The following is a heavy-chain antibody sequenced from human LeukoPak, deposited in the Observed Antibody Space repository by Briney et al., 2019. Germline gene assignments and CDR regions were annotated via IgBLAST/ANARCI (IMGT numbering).Heavy chain of an antibody. CDR2: INTHNGDT. J-gene: IGHJ6*02. V-gene: IGHV1-18*01. CDR3: ASDSGYDSPIYYYYGMDV. D-gene: IGHD5-12*01. CDR1: GYTFASFG. Sequence: ASVKVSCKASGYTFASFGITWVRQAPGQGLEWMGWINTHNGDTNYAQKLQGRVTMTRNTSISTAYMELSSLRSEDTAVYYCASDSGYDSPIYYYYGMDVWSQGTTVTVSS.